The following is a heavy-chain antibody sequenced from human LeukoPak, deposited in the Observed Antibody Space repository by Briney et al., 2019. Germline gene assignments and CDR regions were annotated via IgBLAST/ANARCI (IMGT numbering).Heavy chain of an antibody. CDR3: ARDTPNLYCSGGSCYSDY. CDR2: IKQDGSEK. V-gene: IGHV3-7*01. CDR1: GFTFSSYW. D-gene: IGHD2-15*01. J-gene: IGHJ4*02. Sequence: GGSLRLSCAASGFTFSSYWMSWVRQAPGKGLEWVANIKQDGSEKYYVDSVKGRFTISRDNAKNSLYLQMNSLRAEDTAVYYCARDTPNLYCSGGSCYSDYWGQGTLVTVSS.